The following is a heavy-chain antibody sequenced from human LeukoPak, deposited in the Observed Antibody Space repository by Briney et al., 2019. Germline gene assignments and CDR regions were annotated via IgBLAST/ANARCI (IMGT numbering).Heavy chain of an antibody. CDR3: ARGPRITIFGVVIMGSFDI. CDR2: INHSGST. CDR1: GGSFSGYY. V-gene: IGHV4-34*01. D-gene: IGHD3-3*01. J-gene: IGHJ3*02. Sequence: SETLSLTCAVYGGSFSGYYWSWIRQPPGKGLEWIGEINHSGSTNYNPSLKSRVTISVDTSKNQFSLKLSSVTAADTAVYYCARGPRITIFGVVIMGSFDIWGQGTKGTGSS.